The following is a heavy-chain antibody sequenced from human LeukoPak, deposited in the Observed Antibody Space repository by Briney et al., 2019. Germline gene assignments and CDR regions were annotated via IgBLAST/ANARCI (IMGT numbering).Heavy chain of an antibody. Sequence: PGGSLRLSCAASGFTFSSYAMHWVRQAPGKGLEWVAVISYDGSNKYYADSVKGRFTISRDNSKNTLYLQMNSLRAEDTAVYYCARAGHNTGIDIWGQGTMVTVSS. CDR2: ISYDGSNK. CDR1: GFTFSSYA. V-gene: IGHV3-30*14. CDR3: ARAGHNTGIDI. D-gene: IGHD1-14*01. J-gene: IGHJ3*02.